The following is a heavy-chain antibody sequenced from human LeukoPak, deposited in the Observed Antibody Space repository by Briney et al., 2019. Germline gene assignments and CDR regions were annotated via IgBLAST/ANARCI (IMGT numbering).Heavy chain of an antibody. CDR3: AWGEVGSSSSVDY. Sequence: GASVKVSCKASGGTFSSYAISWVRQAPGQGLEWMGRIIPIFGTANYAQKFQGRVTITTDESTSTAYMELSSLRSEDTAVYYCAWGEVGSSSSVDYRGQGTLVTVSS. V-gene: IGHV1-69*05. CDR1: GGTFSSYA. J-gene: IGHJ4*02. CDR2: IIPIFGTA. D-gene: IGHD6-6*01.